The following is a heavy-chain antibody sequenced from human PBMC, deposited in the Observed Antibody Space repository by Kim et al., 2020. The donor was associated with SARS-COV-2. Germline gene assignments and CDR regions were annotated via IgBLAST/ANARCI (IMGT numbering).Heavy chain of an antibody. D-gene: IGHD6-19*01. CDR3: AKDHPSSGWPAFDS. V-gene: IGHV3-23*01. CDR1: GFTFSSRA. Sequence: GGSLRLSCAASGFTFSSRAMSWVRQDPGKGPVWVASDNNGGNAYYADSVKGRFTVSRDITRDTLYLQMNSLRAEDTALYFCAKDHPSSGWPAFDSWGQGTLVTVS. CDR2: DNNGGNA. J-gene: IGHJ4*02.